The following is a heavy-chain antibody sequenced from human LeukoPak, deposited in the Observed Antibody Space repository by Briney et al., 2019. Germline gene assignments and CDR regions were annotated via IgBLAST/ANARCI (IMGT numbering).Heavy chain of an antibody. CDR1: GFTFSSYA. CDR2: ISYDGSNK. J-gene: IGHJ4*02. Sequence: PGRSLRLSCAASGFTFSSYAMHWVRQAPGKGLEWVAVISYDGSNKYYADSVKGRFTISRDNSRNTLYLQMNSLGAEDTAVYYCAREFSGILDYWGQGTLVTVSS. V-gene: IGHV3-30*04. CDR3: AREFSGILDY.